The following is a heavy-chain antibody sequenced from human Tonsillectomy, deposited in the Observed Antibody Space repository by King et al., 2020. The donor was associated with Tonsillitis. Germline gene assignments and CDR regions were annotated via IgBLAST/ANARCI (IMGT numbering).Heavy chain of an antibody. Sequence: VQLVESGAEVKKPGASVKVSCKASGYTFTSYYMHWVRQAPGQGLEWMGIINPSGGSTSYAQKFQGRVTMTRDTSTSTVYMELSSLRSEDTAVYYCARGWGYCRGGSCYSSGMDVWGQGTTVTVSS. CDR3: ARGWGYCRGGSCYSSGMDV. CDR1: GYTFTSYY. V-gene: IGHV1-46*01. J-gene: IGHJ6*02. D-gene: IGHD2-15*01. CDR2: INPSGGST.